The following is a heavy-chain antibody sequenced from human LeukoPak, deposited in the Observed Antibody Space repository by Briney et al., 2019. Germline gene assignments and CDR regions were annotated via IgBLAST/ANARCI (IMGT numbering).Heavy chain of an antibody. J-gene: IGHJ6*03. V-gene: IGHV3-53*01. CDR3: AREGNYYYYMDV. CDR1: GFIVSSNY. Sequence: PGGSLRLSCAASGFIVSSNYMSWVRQAPGKGLEWVSVIYSDGNTYYADSVKGRFTISRDNSKNTLYLQMNNLRAEDTAVYYCAREGNYYYYMDVWGKGTTVTVSS. CDR2: IYSDGNT.